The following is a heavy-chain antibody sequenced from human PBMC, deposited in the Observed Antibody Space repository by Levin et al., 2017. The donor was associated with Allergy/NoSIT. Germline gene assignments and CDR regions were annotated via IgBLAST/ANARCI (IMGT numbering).Heavy chain of an antibody. Sequence: GGSLRLSCAASGFTLKNYWMSWVRQAPGKGLEWVANIKRDGSQKDSVDSVKGRFTISSDSAKSSVFLQMNNLRAEDTAVYCCARQMGVGMPAAFDYWGQGILVTVSS. V-gene: IGHV3-7*01. CDR3: ARQMGVGMPAAFDY. CDR1: GFTLKNYW. D-gene: IGHD6-25*01. J-gene: IGHJ4*02. CDR2: IKRDGSQK.